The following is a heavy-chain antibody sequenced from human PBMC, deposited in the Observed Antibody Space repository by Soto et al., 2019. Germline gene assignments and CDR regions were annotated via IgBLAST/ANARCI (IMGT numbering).Heavy chain of an antibody. CDR3: VRDRDLYRDMFHADL. V-gene: IGHV3-43*01. D-gene: IGHD3-10*02. CDR1: GFTFADYT. J-gene: IGHJ4*01. CDR2: ISWDGGST. Sequence: WGSLRLAYAASGFTFADYTMHWVSKAPGKGLEWVSLISWDGGSTYYADSVRGRFTISADIAENSVILQMNSLRDEDSAVYFCVRDRDLYRDMFHADLWGQGTLVTVSS.